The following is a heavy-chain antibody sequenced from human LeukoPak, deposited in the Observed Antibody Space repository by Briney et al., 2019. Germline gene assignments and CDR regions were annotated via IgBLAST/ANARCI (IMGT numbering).Heavy chain of an antibody. V-gene: IGHV3-11*04. CDR2: ISSSGSTI. J-gene: IGHJ6*04. Sequence: GGSLRLSCAASGFTFSDYYMSWVRQAPGKGLEWVSYISSSGSTIYYAASVKGRFTISRDNAKTALYLQMNSLRAEDTAVYYCAELGITMIGGVWGKGTTVTVSS. D-gene: IGHD3-10*02. CDR1: GFTFSDYY. CDR3: AELGITMIGGV.